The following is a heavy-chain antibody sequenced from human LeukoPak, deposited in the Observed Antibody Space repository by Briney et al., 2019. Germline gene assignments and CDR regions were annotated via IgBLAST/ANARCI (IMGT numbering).Heavy chain of an antibody. V-gene: IGHV4-39*07. D-gene: IGHD4-17*01. CDR1: GGSISSSSYY. CDR2: IYYSGST. J-gene: IGHJ3*02. Sequence: SETLSLTCTVSGGSISSSSYYWGWIRQPPGKGLEWIGSIYYSGSTNYNPSLKSRVTISVDTSKNQFSLKLSSVTAADTAVYYCARVDDYGDSNAFDIWGQGTMVTVSS. CDR3: ARVDDYGDSNAFDI.